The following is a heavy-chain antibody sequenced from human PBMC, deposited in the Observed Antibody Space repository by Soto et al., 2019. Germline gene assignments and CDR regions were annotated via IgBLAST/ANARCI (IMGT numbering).Heavy chain of an antibody. V-gene: IGHV4-39*01. CDR2: IRESGST. D-gene: IGHD3-3*01. J-gene: IGHJ4*02. CDR3: AKTGFWSGNRVADY. CDR1: GGSISSSRSY. Sequence: QLQLQESGPGLVKPSETLSLTCTVSGGSISSSRSYWGWIRQPPGKGLEWIGSIRESGSTYFNPSLKRRVTISVATSKNQFSLRLSSVTAADTAVYFCAKTGFWSGNRVADYWGQGTLVTVSS.